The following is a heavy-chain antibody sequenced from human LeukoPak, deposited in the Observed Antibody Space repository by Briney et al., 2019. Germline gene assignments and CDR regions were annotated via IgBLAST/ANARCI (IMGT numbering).Heavy chain of an antibody. J-gene: IGHJ4*02. Sequence: SETLSLTCTVSGYSISSGYYWGWIRQPPGKGLEWIGSIYHSGSTYYNPSLKSRVTISVDTSKNQFSLKLSSVTAADTAVYYCARDSRSGYYITIPHDYWGQGTLVTVSS. CDR3: ARDSRSGYYITIPHDY. D-gene: IGHD3-3*01. CDR2: IYHSGST. CDR1: GYSISSGYY. V-gene: IGHV4-38-2*02.